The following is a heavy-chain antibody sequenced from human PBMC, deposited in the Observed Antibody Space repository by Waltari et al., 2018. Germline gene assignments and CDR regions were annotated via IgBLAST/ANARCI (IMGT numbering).Heavy chain of an antibody. CDR1: GFPFDHYA. D-gene: IGHD4-4*01. J-gene: IGHJ5*02. V-gene: IGHV3-20*04. CDR2: INWDGSST. CDR3: ARVNSNYVNWFDP. Sequence: EEQLVESGGGVVRPGGSLRLSCAASGFPFDHYAMAWVRQAPGKRLEWVSGINWDGSSTGYADSVKGRFTISRDNAKNSLHLHVNSLTAEDTAFYYCARVNSNYVNWFDPWGQGTLVIVSS.